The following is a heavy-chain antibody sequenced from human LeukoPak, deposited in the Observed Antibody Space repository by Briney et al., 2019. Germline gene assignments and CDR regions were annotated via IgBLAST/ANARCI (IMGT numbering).Heavy chain of an antibody. V-gene: IGHV1-46*01. Sequence: ASVKVSCKASGYTFTSYYMHWVRQTPGQGLEWMGIINPSGGSTSYAQKFQGRVTMTRDTSTSTVYMELSSLRSEDTAVYYCAREPPHLTSSLDSSSWLTADYFDYWGQGTLVTVSS. CDR2: INPSGGST. J-gene: IGHJ4*02. CDR3: AREPPHLTSSLDSSSWLTADYFDY. D-gene: IGHD6-13*01. CDR1: GYTFTSYY.